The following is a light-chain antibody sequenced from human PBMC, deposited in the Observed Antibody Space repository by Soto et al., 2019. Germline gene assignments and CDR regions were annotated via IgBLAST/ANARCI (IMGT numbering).Light chain of an antibody. V-gene: IGKV1-39*01. CDR1: QPISKN. J-gene: IGKJ5*01. CDR3: QQTDSTPIT. Sequence: DIQMTQSPSSLSASVGDRVTITCRASQPISKNLNWYQQRPGKPPNLLIYASSSLQLGVPPRFSGGGSGTEFTLTITSLQPEDFATYYCQQTDSTPITFGQGTRLEIK. CDR2: ASS.